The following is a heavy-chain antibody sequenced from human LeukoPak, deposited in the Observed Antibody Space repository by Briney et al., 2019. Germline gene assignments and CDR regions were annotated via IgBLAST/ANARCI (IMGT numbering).Heavy chain of an antibody. CDR2: ISWDGGST. CDR1: GFTVSSNY. V-gene: IGHV3-43*01. D-gene: IGHD3-9*01. J-gene: IGHJ4*02. Sequence: PGGSLRLSCAASGFTVSSNYMSWVRQAPGKGLEWVSLISWDGGSTYYADSVKGRFTISRDNSKNSLYLQMNSLRTEDTALYYCAKENNYDILTGYSYYFDYWGQGTLVTVSS. CDR3: AKENNYDILTGYSYYFDY.